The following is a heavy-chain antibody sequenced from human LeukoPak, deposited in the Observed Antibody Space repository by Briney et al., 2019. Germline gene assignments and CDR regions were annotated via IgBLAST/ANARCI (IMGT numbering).Heavy chain of an antibody. CDR2: ISNDGGDT. CDR1: GFTFNNYP. V-gene: IGHV3-23*01. CDR3: GRDWKLDY. D-gene: IGHD1-1*01. J-gene: IGHJ4*02. Sequence: GGSLRLSCYTSGFTFNNYPMSWVRQAPGKGLEWVSAISNDGGDTKYADSVKGRFTISRDNSRNTLYLQMKSQRVEDTAIYYCGRDWKLDYWGQGSLVTVSS.